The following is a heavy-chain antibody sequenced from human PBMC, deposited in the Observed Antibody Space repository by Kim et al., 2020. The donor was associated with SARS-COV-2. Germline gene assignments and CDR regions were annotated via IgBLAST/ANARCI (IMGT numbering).Heavy chain of an antibody. J-gene: IGHJ4*02. D-gene: IGHD6-19*01. CDR1: GYTFISHY. V-gene: IGHV1-46*01. Sequence: ASVKVSCKASGYTFISHYIHWVRQAPGQGLEWMGIIDPRGGSTSYLQKFQGRVTMTRDTSTTTVYIELSSLRSDDTAVYYCARDVKNAVAGLASYYFDSWGQGTLVTVAP. CDR2: IDPRGGST. CDR3: ARDVKNAVAGLASYYFDS.